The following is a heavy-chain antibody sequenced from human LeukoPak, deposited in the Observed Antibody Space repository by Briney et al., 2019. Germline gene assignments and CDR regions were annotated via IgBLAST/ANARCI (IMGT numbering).Heavy chain of an antibody. Sequence: GESLKISCAASGFTFSSYWMSWVRQAPGKGLEWVANIKQDGSEKYYVDSVKGRFTISRDNAKNSLYLQMNSLRAEDTAVYYCARDLGILWFGELSLDYWGQGTLVTVSS. CDR1: GFTFSSYW. D-gene: IGHD3-10*01. J-gene: IGHJ4*02. CDR3: ARDLGILWFGELSLDY. CDR2: IKQDGSEK. V-gene: IGHV3-7*01.